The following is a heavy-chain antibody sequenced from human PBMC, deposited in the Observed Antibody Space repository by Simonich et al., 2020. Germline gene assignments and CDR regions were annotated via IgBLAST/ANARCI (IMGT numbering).Heavy chain of an antibody. CDR1: GYTFTGSY. CDR2: SNLNSGCK. V-gene: IGHV1-2*06. Sequence: QVQLVQSGAEVKKPGASVKVSCKASGYTFTGSYMHWVRQAPGQGLEWMGRSNLNSGCKNYANKFQGRVTMTRETSISTAYMGLSRLRADDTAVYYCARDGGNCSGGSCYWYFDLWGRGTLVTVSS. D-gene: IGHD2-15*01. CDR3: ARDGGNCSGGSCYWYFDL. J-gene: IGHJ2*01.